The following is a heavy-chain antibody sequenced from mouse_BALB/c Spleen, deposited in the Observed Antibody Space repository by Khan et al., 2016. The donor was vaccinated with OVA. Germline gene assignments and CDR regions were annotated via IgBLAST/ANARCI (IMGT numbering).Heavy chain of an antibody. Sequence: VQLVESGPGLVAPSQSLSITCTVSGFSLSRYNIHWVRQPPGKGLEWLGMIWGGGGTDYNSTLKSRLSITKDNSESHVFLKMNSLQTDDTAMYYCVRAYYRYDGYYAMDYWGQGTSVTVSS. CDR1: GFSLSRYN. V-gene: IGHV2-6-4*01. CDR3: VRAYYRYDGYYAMDY. J-gene: IGHJ4*01. D-gene: IGHD2-14*01. CDR2: IWGGGGT.